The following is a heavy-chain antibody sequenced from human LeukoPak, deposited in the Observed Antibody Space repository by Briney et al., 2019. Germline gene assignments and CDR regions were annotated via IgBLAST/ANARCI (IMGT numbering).Heavy chain of an antibody. CDR2: ITSSSHYI. J-gene: IGHJ5*02. CDR3: ARSNSGWEANWFDP. Sequence: GGSLRLSCTASGFTFSGSTMNWVRQAPGKGLEWVSSITSSSHYIYYADLVKGRFTISRDNAKNSLYLQMNSLRAEDTAVYYCARSNSGWEANWFDPWGRGTLVTVSS. CDR1: GFTFSGST. V-gene: IGHV3-21*01. D-gene: IGHD6-19*01.